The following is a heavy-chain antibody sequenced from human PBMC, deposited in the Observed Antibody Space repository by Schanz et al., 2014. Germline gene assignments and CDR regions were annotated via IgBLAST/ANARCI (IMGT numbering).Heavy chain of an antibody. J-gene: IGHJ3*02. CDR3: ARDGYSVVVISPPESFDI. D-gene: IGHD2-21*01. CDR1: GFVFGDYY. CDR2: ISDSGTYT. Sequence: QVQVVQSGGGLVKPGGSLRLSCAASGFVFGDYYMTWIRQAPGKGLEWLSYISDSGTYTNYADSVKGRFTVSRDNAKNSLYLQMNSLRAEDTAVYYCARDGYSVVVISPPESFDIGGQGTRVTVSS. V-gene: IGHV3-11*06.